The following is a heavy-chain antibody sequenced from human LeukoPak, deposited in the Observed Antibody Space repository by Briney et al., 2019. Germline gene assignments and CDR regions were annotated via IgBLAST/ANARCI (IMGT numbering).Heavy chain of an antibody. CDR2: INYSGST. J-gene: IGHJ4*02. Sequence: PSETLSLTCTVSGDSISSSNYYWGWIRQPPGKGLEWIGSINYSGSTFYNPSLKSRVTISEDSSKNQFSLKLSSVTAADTAVYYCARLKVRGVVGYWGQGTLVTVSS. CDR1: GDSISSSNYY. V-gene: IGHV4-39*01. CDR3: ARLKVRGVVGY. D-gene: IGHD3-10*01.